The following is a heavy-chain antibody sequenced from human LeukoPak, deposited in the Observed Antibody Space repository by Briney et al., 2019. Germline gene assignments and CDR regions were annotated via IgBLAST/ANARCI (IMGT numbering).Heavy chain of an antibody. CDR3: TTGHRYNWNDVGY. J-gene: IGHJ4*02. CDR1: GFTFSNAW. Sequence: GGSLRLSCAASGFTFSNAWMSWVRQAPGKGLEWVGRIRSKTDGGTTDYAAPVKGRFTISRDDSKNTLYLQMNSLKTEDTAVYYCTTGHRYNWNDVGYWGQGTLVTVSS. D-gene: IGHD1-20*01. CDR2: IRSKTDGGTT. V-gene: IGHV3-15*01.